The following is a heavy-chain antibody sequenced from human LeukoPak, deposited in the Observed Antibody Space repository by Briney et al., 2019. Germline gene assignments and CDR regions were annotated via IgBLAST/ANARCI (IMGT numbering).Heavy chain of an antibody. D-gene: IGHD6-19*01. CDR3: ARARYSSGRGFDY. Sequence: GGSLRLSCVASGFTFSSYEMNWVRQAPGKGLEWVSYISTSGSTICYADSVKGRFTISRDNAKNSLYLQMNTLRIEDTAVYYCARARYSSGRGFDYWGQGTLVTVSS. CDR1: GFTFSSYE. J-gene: IGHJ4*02. CDR2: ISTSGSTI. V-gene: IGHV3-48*03.